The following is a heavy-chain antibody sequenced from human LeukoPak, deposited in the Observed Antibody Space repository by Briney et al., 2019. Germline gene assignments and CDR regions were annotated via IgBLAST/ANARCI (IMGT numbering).Heavy chain of an antibody. V-gene: IGHV4-59*01. Sequence: SETLSLTCTVSGGSISSYYWSWIRQPPGKGLEWIGYIYYSGSTNYNPSLKSRVTISVDTSKNQFSLKLSSVTAADTAVYYCARELYSSSWYPSDYYYYYMDVWGKGTTATVSS. CDR1: GGSISSYY. D-gene: IGHD6-13*01. CDR2: IYYSGST. CDR3: ARELYSSSWYPSDYYYYYMDV. J-gene: IGHJ6*03.